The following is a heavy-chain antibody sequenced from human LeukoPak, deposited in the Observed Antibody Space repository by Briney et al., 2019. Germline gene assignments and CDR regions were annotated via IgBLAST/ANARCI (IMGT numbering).Heavy chain of an antibody. J-gene: IGHJ3*02. D-gene: IGHD3-22*01. V-gene: IGHV4-34*01. CDR2: INHSGST. Sequence: PSETLSLTCAVYGGSFSGYYWSWIRQPPGKGLEWIGEINHSGSTNYNPSLKSRVSISRDTSKNQFSLKLSSVTAADTAVYYCARGYYYDTSGYPKHDAFDIWGQGTKVTVSS. CDR3: ARGYYYDTSGYPKHDAFDI. CDR1: GGSFSGYY.